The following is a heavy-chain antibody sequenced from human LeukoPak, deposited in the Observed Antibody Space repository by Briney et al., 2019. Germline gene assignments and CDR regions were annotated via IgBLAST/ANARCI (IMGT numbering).Heavy chain of an antibody. D-gene: IGHD3-10*01. CDR3: ARDIAMVRGADY. V-gene: IGHV4-39*07. Sequence: PSETLSLTCTVSGGSISSSGHYWGWIRQPPGKGLEWIGSIFYSGSTYYNASLKSRVTISLNASKDQFSLKLSSVTAADTAVYYCARDIAMVRGADYWGQGTLVTVSS. CDR1: GGSISSSGHY. J-gene: IGHJ4*02. CDR2: IFYSGST.